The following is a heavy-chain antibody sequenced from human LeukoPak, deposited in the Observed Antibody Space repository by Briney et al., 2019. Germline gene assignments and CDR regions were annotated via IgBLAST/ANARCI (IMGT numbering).Heavy chain of an antibody. V-gene: IGHV4-34*01. CDR1: GGSFSGYY. CDR3: ARLPAYYYYYYYMNV. Sequence: PSETLSLTCAVYGGSFSGYYWSWIRQPPGKGLEWIGEINHSGSTNYNPSLKSRVTISVDTSKNQFSLKLSSVTAADTAVYYCARLPAYYYYYYYMNVWGKGTTVTISS. J-gene: IGHJ6*03. CDR2: INHSGST.